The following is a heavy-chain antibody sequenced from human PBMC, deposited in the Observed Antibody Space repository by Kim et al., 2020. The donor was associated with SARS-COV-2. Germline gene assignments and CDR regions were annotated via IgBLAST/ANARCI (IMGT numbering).Heavy chain of an antibody. CDR3: ARGKPGANPGSDAFDI. CDR2: IYPGDSDT. CDR1: GYSFTSYW. J-gene: IGHJ3*02. D-gene: IGHD1-26*01. Sequence: GESLKISCKGSGYSFTSYWIGWVRQMPGKGLEWMGIIYPGDSDTRYSPSFQGQVTISADKSISTAYLQWSSLKASDTAMYYCARGKPGANPGSDAFDIWGQGTMVTVSS. V-gene: IGHV5-51*01.